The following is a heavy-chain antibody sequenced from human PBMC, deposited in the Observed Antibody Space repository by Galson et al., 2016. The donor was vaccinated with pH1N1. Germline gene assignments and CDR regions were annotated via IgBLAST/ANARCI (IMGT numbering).Heavy chain of an antibody. D-gene: IGHD3-16*01. Sequence: SVKVSCKASGGAFNNYAFNWVRQAPGQGLEWMGGLIPILDSAHYAQKFQDRITITADESTRTAYLELSSLRSEDTAVYFCARDWGSWDCWGPGTLVTVSS. CDR3: ARDWGSWDC. J-gene: IGHJ4*02. CDR2: LIPILDSA. V-gene: IGHV1-69*13. CDR1: GGAFNNYA.